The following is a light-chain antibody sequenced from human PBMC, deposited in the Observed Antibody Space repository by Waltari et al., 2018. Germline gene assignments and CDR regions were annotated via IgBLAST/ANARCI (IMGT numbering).Light chain of an antibody. V-gene: IGKV1-39*01. J-gene: IGKJ1*01. CDR2: AAS. Sequence: DIQMTQSPSSLSASVGDRVTITYRASQSIDDYLKWYQQQLGKAPKLLIYAASNLQSGVPSRFRGSGSGTDFTLTISSLQPEDFATYYCQQSDSTPPRTFGQGTKVEI. CDR1: QSIDDY. CDR3: QQSDSTPPRT.